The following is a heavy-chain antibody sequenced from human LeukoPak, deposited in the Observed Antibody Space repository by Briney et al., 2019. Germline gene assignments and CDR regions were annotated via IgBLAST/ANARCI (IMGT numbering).Heavy chain of an antibody. CDR3: TKDLGLRRMI. J-gene: IGHJ2*01. Sequence: GGSLRLSCAASGLSLSSSNMHWVRQAPGGGLEWLSYISAGSGTAFSADSVKGRFSISRDNARESLFLQMNSLRVDDTAVYYCTKDLGLRRMIWGRGTLVIVSS. CDR1: GLSLSSSN. CDR2: ISAGSGTA. V-gene: IGHV3-48*04.